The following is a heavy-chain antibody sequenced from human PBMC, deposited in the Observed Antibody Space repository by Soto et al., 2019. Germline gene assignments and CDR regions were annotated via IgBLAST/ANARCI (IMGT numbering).Heavy chain of an antibody. J-gene: IGHJ3*02. CDR1: GYTFTSYG. CDR2: INAYNGNT. V-gene: IGHV1-18*01. Sequence: QVQLVQSGAEVKKPGASVKVSCKASGYTFTSYGISWVRQAPGQGLEWMGWINAYNGNTYYAQKLQGRVTMTTDTATSTAYMELRSLRADDTAVYYCARDLTYVGPFDIWGQGTMVTVSS. D-gene: IGHD7-27*01. CDR3: ARDLTYVGPFDI.